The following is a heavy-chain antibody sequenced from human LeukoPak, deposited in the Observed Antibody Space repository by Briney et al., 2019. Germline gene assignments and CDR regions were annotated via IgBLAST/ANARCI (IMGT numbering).Heavy chain of an antibody. J-gene: IGHJ4*02. V-gene: IGHV3-23*01. Sequence: GGSLRLSCAGSGFMFSNHAMSWVRQAPGKGLEWVSGISTRGGGIYYADSVKGRFTISRDNSKNTLYLQMKSLRADDTAVYYCAKDGFDYYDSSGYYYFDYWGQGTLVTVSS. CDR2: ISTRGGGI. D-gene: IGHD3-22*01. CDR1: GFMFSNHA. CDR3: AKDGFDYYDSSGYYYFDY.